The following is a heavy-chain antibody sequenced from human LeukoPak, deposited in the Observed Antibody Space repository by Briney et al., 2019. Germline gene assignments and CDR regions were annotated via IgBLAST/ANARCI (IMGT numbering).Heavy chain of an antibody. CDR3: ARGHWQYDY. CDR2: MNQNGSEI. D-gene: IGHD2-2*01. J-gene: IGHJ4*02. CDR1: GFLYSGYW. Sequence: PGGSLRLSCAASGFLYSGYWMSWVRQAPGKGLEWVAHMNQNGSEIDYVDSVKGRFTISGDNALTSLYLQLSSLRAEDTAVYYCARGHWQYDYWGQGTLVTVSS. V-gene: IGHV3-7*01.